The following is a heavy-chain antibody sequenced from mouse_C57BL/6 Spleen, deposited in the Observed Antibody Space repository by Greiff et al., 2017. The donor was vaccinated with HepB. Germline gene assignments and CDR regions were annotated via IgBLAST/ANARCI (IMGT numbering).Heavy chain of an antibody. D-gene: IGHD3-2*02. V-gene: IGHV5-16*01. CDR3: ARGDSSGYGFAY. CDR2: INYDGSST. J-gene: IGHJ3*01. CDR1: GFTFSDYY. Sequence: EVQVVESEGGLVQPGSSMKLSCTASGFTFSDYYMAWVRQVPEKGLEWVANINYDGSSTYYLDSLKSRFIISRDNAKNILYLQMSSLKSEDTATYYCARGDSSGYGFAYWGQGTLVTVSA.